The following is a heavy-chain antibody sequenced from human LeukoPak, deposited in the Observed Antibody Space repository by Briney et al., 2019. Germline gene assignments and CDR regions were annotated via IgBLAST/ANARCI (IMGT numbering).Heavy chain of an antibody. CDR2: IIPIFGTA. CDR3: ARDPGTTGTTKGNWFDP. CDR1: GGTFSSYA. V-gene: IGHV1-69*13. J-gene: IGHJ5*02. D-gene: IGHD1-1*01. Sequence: ASVKVSCKASGGTFSSYAISWVRQAPGQGLEWMGGIIPIFGTANYAQKFQGRVTITADESTSTAYMELSSLRSEDTAVYYCARDPGTTGTTKGNWFDPWGQGTLVTVSS.